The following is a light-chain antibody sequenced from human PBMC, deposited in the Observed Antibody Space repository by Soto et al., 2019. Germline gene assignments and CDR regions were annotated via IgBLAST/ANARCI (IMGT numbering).Light chain of an antibody. CDR3: QQYGNTPVT. CDR1: QSVSSSY. J-gene: IGKJ1*01. Sequence: EIVMTQSPDTLSVSPGEIATLSCRASQSVSSSYLVWYQQKPGQAPRLLIYGASSRATGIPDRFSGSGSGTDFTLTISRLEPEDFAVYYCQQYGNTPVTFGQGTKVDIK. CDR2: GAS. V-gene: IGKV3-20*01.